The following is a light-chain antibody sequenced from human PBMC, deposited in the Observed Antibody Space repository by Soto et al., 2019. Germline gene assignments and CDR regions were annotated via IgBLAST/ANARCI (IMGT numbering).Light chain of an antibody. Sequence: EIVLTQSPGTLSLSPGERVTLSGRASQSVSSSYLAWYQQKPGQAPRLLIYGASSRATGIPDRFSGSGSGTDFTLTISRLEPEDFAVYYCQQYGSAPYTVGQGTKVEIK. CDR3: QQYGSAPYT. J-gene: IGKJ2*01. CDR2: GAS. CDR1: QSVSSSY. V-gene: IGKV3-20*01.